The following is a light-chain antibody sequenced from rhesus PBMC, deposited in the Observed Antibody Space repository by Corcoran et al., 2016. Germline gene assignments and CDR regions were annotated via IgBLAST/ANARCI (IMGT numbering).Light chain of an antibody. V-gene: IGKV1-22*01. Sequence: DIQMTQSPSSLSASVGDTVTITCRASQGISSWLAWYQQKPGKAPKLLVYKAARLQSGVPSRLSGRGSGTDFTLTISSLQSEDFATYYCQQYSTRPLTFGGGTKVELK. CDR3: QQYSTRPLT. CDR2: KAA. CDR1: QGISSW. J-gene: IGKJ4*01.